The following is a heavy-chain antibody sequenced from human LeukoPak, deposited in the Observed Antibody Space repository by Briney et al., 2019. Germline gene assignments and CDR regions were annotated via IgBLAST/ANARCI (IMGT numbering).Heavy chain of an antibody. CDR3: AKEGGGYDSSGSDAFDI. J-gene: IGHJ3*02. CDR1: GSSFSIYG. V-gene: IGHV3-30*02. D-gene: IGHD3-22*01. Sequence: GGSLRLSCAASGSSFSIYGMHWVRQAPGKGLEWVTFIRYDGSNKYYADSVKGRFTISRGNSKSTLYLQMNSLRAEDTAVYYCAKEGGGYDSSGSDAFDIWGQGTMVTVSS. CDR2: IRYDGSNK.